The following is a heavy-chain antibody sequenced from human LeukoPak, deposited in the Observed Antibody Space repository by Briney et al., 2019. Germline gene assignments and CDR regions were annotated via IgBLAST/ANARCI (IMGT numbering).Heavy chain of an antibody. D-gene: IGHD5-18*01. CDR1: GYTFSTYG. V-gene: IGHV1-18*01. CDR3: ARVWTAYSSDN. Sequence: GASVTVSCKASGYTFSTYGISWVRQAPGQGLEWMGWITTYNGNTNYAQNLQGRVTMTTDTSTSTAYMELRSLGSDDTAVYYCARVWTAYSSDNWGQGSLVTVSS. J-gene: IGHJ4*02. CDR2: ITTYNGNT.